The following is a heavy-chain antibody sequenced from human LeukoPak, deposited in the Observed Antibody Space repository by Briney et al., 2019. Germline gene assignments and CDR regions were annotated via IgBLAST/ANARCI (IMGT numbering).Heavy chain of an antibody. D-gene: IGHD5-18*01. CDR2: INSDGSRT. V-gene: IGHV3-74*01. CDR1: GFTFSDYW. J-gene: IGHJ4*02. CDR3: ARVITGSTYGQFDY. Sequence: TGGSLRLSCTASGFTFSDYWMHWVRQAPGKGLVWVSRINSDGSRTNYADCVKGRFTISRDNAKNTVFLQMNSLRAEDAAVYYCARVITGSTYGQFDYWGQGALATVSS.